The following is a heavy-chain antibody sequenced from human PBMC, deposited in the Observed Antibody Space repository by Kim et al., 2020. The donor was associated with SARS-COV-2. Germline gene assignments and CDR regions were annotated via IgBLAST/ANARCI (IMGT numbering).Heavy chain of an antibody. CDR3: ARDRDSSGYPDAFDI. V-gene: IGHV3-21*01. CDR1: GFTFSSYS. J-gene: IGHJ3*02. CDR2: ISSSSSYI. D-gene: IGHD3-22*01. Sequence: GGSLRLSCAASGFTFSSYSMNWVRQAPGKGLEWVSSISSSSSYIYYADSVKGRFTISRDNAKNSLYLQMNSLRAEDTAVYYCARDRDSSGYPDAFDIWGQGTMVNVSS.